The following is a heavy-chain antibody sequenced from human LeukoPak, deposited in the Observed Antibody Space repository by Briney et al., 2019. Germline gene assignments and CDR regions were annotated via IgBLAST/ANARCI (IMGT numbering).Heavy chain of an antibody. CDR3: ARGVYIAAAQYAY. CDR2: IYYSGTT. J-gene: IGHJ4*02. Sequence: SETLSLTCTVSGGSISSYYWSWIRQPPGKGLEWIGYIYYSGTTNYNPSLKSRVTISVDTSKNQFSLKLSSVTAADAAVYYCARGVYIAAAQYAYWGQGTLVTVSS. CDR1: GGSISSYY. D-gene: IGHD6-13*01. V-gene: IGHV4-59*01.